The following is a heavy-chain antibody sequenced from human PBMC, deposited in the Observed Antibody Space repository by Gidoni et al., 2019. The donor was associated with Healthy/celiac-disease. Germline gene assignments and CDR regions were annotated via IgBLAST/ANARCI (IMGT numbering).Heavy chain of an antibody. CDR1: GGSFSGYY. CDR2: INHSGST. Sequence: QVQLQQWGAGLLQPSETLSLTCAVYGGSFSGYYWSWIRQPPGKGLEWIGEINHSGSTNYNPSLKSRVTISVDTSKNQFSLKLSSVTAADTAVYYCARDPEGYCTNGVCPHYGMDVWGQGTTVTVSS. J-gene: IGHJ6*02. V-gene: IGHV4-34*01. CDR3: ARDPEGYCTNGVCPHYGMDV. D-gene: IGHD2-8*01.